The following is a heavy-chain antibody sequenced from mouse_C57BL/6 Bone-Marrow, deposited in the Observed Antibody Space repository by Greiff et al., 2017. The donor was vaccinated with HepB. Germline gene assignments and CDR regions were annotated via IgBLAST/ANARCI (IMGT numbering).Heavy chain of an antibody. Sequence: QVQLQQSGAELVRPGTSVKLSCKASGYTFTSYWMHWVKQRPGQGLEWIGVIDPSDSYTKYNQKFKGKATLTVDTSSSTAYMQLSSLTSEDSAVYYCASLLQYAMDYWGQGTSVTVSS. CDR2: IDPSDSYT. V-gene: IGHV1-59*01. CDR3: ASLLQYAMDY. J-gene: IGHJ4*01. D-gene: IGHD2-1*01. CDR1: GYTFTSYW.